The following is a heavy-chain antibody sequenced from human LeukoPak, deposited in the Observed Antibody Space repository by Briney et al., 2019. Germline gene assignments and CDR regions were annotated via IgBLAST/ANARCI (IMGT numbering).Heavy chain of an antibody. CDR2: IYSSGRT. J-gene: IGHJ3*02. CDR3: ARCRAARLVAFDI. CDR1: AYSISSGFY. Sequence: PSETLSLTCTVSAYSISSGFYWGWIRQPPGKGLEWIGSIYSSGRTYYNPSLKSRVTISVDTSKNQFSLKLSSVTAADTAVYYCARCRAARLVAFDIWGQGTMVTVSS. V-gene: IGHV4-38-2*02. D-gene: IGHD6-6*01.